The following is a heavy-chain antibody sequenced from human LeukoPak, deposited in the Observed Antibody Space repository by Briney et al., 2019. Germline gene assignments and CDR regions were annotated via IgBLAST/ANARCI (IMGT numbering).Heavy chain of an antibody. Sequence: ASVKVSCKASGYTFTSYGISWVRQAPGQGLEWMGWISAYNGNTNYAQKLQGRVTMTTDTSTGTAYMELRSLRSDDTAVYYCARDLVSGYSYGYDYYGMDVWGKGTTVTVSS. CDR1: GYTFTSYG. J-gene: IGHJ6*04. CDR2: ISAYNGNT. D-gene: IGHD5-18*01. CDR3: ARDLVSGYSYGYDYYGMDV. V-gene: IGHV1-18*04.